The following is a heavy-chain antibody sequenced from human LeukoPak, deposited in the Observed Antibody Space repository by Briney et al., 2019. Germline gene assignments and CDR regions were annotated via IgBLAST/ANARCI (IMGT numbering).Heavy chain of an antibody. J-gene: IGHJ2*01. D-gene: IGHD1-26*01. CDR1: GFNVSTNY. CDR3: AKDRTVGASYWYFDL. CDR2: IYSGGGT. Sequence: GGSLRLSCAASGFNVSTNYMSWVRQAPGKGLEWVSVIYSGGGTYYADSVKGRFTISRDNFKNTVYLQMNSLRAEDTAIYYCAKDRTVGASYWYFDLWGRGTLVTVSS. V-gene: IGHV3-53*01.